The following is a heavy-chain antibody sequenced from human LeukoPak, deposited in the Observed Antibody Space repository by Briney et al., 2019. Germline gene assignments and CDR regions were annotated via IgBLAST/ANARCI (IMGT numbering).Heavy chain of an antibody. D-gene: IGHD6-13*01. CDR3: ARGYSSKLDY. CDR2: ISSSSSTI. V-gene: IGHV3-48*02. J-gene: IGHJ4*02. CDR1: GFTFSGYE. Sequence: PGGSLRLSCAASGFTFSGYEMNWVRQAPGKGLEWVSYISSSSSTIYYADSVKGRFTISRDNAKNSLYLQMNSLRDEDTAVYYCARGYSSKLDYWGQGTLVTVSS.